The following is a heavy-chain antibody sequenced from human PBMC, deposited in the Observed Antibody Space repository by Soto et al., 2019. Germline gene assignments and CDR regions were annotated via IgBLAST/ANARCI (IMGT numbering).Heavy chain of an antibody. CDR3: ARLVWFGAADYYFYMDV. V-gene: IGHV4-39*01. Sequence: SETLSLTCTVSGGSISSSSYYWGWIRQPPGKGLEWIGSIYYSGSTYYNPSLKSRVTISVDTSKNQFSLKLSSVTAADTAVYYCARLVWFGAADYYFYMDVWGNGTTVTVS. CDR2: IYYSGST. CDR1: GGSISSSSYY. D-gene: IGHD3-10*01. J-gene: IGHJ6*03.